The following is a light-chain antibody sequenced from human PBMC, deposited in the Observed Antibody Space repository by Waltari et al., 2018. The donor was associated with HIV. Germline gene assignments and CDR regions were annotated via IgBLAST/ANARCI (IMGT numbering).Light chain of an antibody. CDR1: SPNIGSNS. CDR3: AAWDDSLNGPV. Sequence: QSVLTQSPSASGTPGPRVIISFSGSSPNIGSNSVNWYQQLPGTAPKLLIYSNNERPSGVPDRFSGSKSGTSASLAISGLQSEDEADYHCAAWDDSLNGPVFGGGTKLTVL. V-gene: IGLV1-44*01. CDR2: SNN. J-gene: IGLJ2*01.